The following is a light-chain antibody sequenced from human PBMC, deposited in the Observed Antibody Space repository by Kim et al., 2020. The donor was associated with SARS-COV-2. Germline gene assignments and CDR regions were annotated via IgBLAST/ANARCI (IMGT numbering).Light chain of an antibody. Sequence: FSPGERATPSCRASQSVSSSYLAWYQQKPGQAPRLLIYGASSRATGIPDRFSGSGSGTDFTLTISRLEPEDFAVYYCQQYGSSPLTFGGGTKLEI. J-gene: IGKJ4*01. CDR2: GAS. V-gene: IGKV3-20*01. CDR3: QQYGSSPLT. CDR1: QSVSSSY.